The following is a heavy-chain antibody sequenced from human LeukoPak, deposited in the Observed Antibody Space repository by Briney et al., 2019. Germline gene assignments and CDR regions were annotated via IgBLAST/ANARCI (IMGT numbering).Heavy chain of an antibody. J-gene: IGHJ4*02. CDR1: GGSFSGYY. CDR2: INHSGST. V-gene: IGHV4-34*01. D-gene: IGHD2-15*01. CDR3: ATHPFATPFDH. Sequence: SETLSLTCAVYGGSFSGYYWSWIRQPPGKGLEWIGEINHSGSTNYNPSLKSRVTISVDTSKNQFSLKLSSVTAADTAVYYCATHPFATPFDHWGRGTLVTVSS.